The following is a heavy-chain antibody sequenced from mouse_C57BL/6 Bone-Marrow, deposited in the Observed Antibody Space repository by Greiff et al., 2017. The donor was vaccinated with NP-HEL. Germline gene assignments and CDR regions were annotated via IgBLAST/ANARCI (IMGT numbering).Heavy chain of an antibody. V-gene: IGHV3-6*01. Sequence: EVKLQESGPGLVKPSQSLSLTCSVTGYSITSGYYWNWIRQFPGNKLEWVGYISYDGSNNYNPSFKNRISITRDTSTNQFFLKLNSVTTEDTATYYCARDRSSFWYFDVWGTGTTVTVSS. CDR2: ISYDGSN. CDR1: GYSITSGYY. J-gene: IGHJ1*03. D-gene: IGHD1-1*01. CDR3: ARDRSSFWYFDV.